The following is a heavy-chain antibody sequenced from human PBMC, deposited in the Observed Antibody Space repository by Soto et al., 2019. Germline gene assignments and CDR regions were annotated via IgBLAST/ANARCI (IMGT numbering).Heavy chain of an antibody. CDR1: GGSISSSSYY. D-gene: IGHD6-13*01. J-gene: IGHJ4*02. CDR3: ARLLDYSSSWSDY. CDR2: IYYSGST. Sequence: QLQLQESGPGLVKPSETLSLTCTVSGGSISSSSYYWGWIRQPPGKGLEWIGSIYYSGSTYYNPSLQRRVTNTVDTSEDQYSLKRSSVTAADTAAYYCARLLDYSSSWSDYWGQGTLVTVSS. V-gene: IGHV4-39*01.